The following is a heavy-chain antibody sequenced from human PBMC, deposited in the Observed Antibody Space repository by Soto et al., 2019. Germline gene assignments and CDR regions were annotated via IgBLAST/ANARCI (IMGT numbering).Heavy chain of an antibody. CDR3: AREVRDTAVADFDS. D-gene: IGHD5-18*01. V-gene: IGHV3-48*02. CDR2: ISSSISTM. Sequence: EVQLVESGGGLVQPGGSLRLSCAASGFTFSSYSMNWVRQAPGKGLEWLSYISSSISTMHYADSVKGRFTISRDNAKNSLYLQINSLRDEDTAVYYCAREVRDTAVADFDSWGQGPLVTVSS. CDR1: GFTFSSYS. J-gene: IGHJ4*02.